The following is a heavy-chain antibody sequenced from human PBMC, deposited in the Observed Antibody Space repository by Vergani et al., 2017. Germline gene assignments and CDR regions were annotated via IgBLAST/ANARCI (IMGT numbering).Heavy chain of an antibody. D-gene: IGHD3-9*01. J-gene: IGHJ6*03. Sequence: QVQLVQSGAEVKKPGSSLKVSCKASGGTFSSYAISWVRQAPGQGLEWMGGIIPIFGTANYAQKFQGRVTITADESTSTAYMELSSLRSEDTAVYYCARGYYDILTDHYYYYYMDVWGKGPRSPSP. V-gene: IGHV1-69*01. CDR1: GGTFSSYA. CDR3: ARGYYDILTDHYYYYYMDV. CDR2: IIPIFGTA.